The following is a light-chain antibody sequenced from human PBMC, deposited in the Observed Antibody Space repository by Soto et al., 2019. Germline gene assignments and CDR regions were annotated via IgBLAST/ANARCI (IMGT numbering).Light chain of an antibody. CDR3: QSADSSGTYVV. Sequence: SYELTQPPSVSVSPGQTARITSSGAALPKQYAYWYQQKPGQAPVLVIYKDSERPSGIPERFSGSSSGTTVTLTISGVQAEDEADYYCQSADSSGTYVVFGGGTKVTVL. CDR1: ALPKQY. V-gene: IGLV3-25*03. CDR2: KDS. J-gene: IGLJ2*01.